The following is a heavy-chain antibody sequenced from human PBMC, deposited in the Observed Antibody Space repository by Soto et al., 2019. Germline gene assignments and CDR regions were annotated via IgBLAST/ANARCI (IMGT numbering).Heavy chain of an antibody. V-gene: IGHV1-69*01. Sequence: QVQLVQSGAEVKKPGSSVKVSCKASGGTFSSYAISWVRQAPGQGLEWMGGIIPTFGTANYAQKFQGRVTMTAGESTSRAYMELSSLRAEVTAVYYWASHGVGSTCFDCWGQGTLVTVSS. CDR2: IIPTFGTA. D-gene: IGHD1-26*01. J-gene: IGHJ4*02. CDR3: ASHGVGSTCFDC. CDR1: GGTFSSYA.